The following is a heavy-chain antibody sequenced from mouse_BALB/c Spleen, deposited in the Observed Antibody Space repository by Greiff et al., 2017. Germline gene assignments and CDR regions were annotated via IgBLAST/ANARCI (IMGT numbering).Heavy chain of an antibody. V-gene: IGHV14-3*02. D-gene: IGHD1-1*01. CDR1: GFNITDTY. Sequence: VQLQQSGAELVKPGASVKLSCTASGFNITDTYMHWVKQRPEQGLEWIGRIDPANGNTKYDPKFQGKATITADTSSNTAYLQLSSLTSEDTAVYYCAIYYYGSSKDYYAMDYWGQGTSVTVSS. CDR2: IDPANGNT. J-gene: IGHJ4*01. CDR3: AIYYYGSSKDYYAMDY.